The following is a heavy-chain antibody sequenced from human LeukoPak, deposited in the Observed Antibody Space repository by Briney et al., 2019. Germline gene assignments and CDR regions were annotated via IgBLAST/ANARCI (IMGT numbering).Heavy chain of an antibody. CDR3: TREATYYYDSSGHDAFDI. Sequence: GGSLRLSCAASGFTFSNAWMSWVRQAPGKGLEWVGRIKSKTDGGTTDYAAPVKGRFTISRDDSKNTLYLQMNSLKTEDTAVYYCTREATYYYDSSGHDAFDIWGQGTMVTVSS. J-gene: IGHJ3*02. V-gene: IGHV3-15*01. CDR1: GFTFSNAW. CDR2: IKSKTDGGTT. D-gene: IGHD3-22*01.